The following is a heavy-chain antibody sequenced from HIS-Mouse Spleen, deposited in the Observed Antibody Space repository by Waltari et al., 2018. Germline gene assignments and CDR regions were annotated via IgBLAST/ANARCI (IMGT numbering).Heavy chain of an antibody. CDR1: GCSIRSSRYY. CDR3: ARVPGDYSGAFDI. D-gene: IGHD4-17*01. V-gene: IGHV4-39*07. J-gene: IGHJ3*02. CDR2: IYYSGST. Sequence: QLPLQESAPGLVKPSETLSLTCTVSGCSIRSSRYYWGWIRQHPGKGLEWIGSIYYSGSTYDNPSLKSRVTISVDTSKNQFSLKLSSVTAADTAVYYCARVPGDYSGAFDIWGQGTMVTVSS.